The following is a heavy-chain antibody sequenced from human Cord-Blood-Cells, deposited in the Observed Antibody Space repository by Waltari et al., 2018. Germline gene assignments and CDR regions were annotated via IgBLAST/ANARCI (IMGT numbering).Heavy chain of an antibody. CDR1: GFTFSSYS. J-gene: IGHJ4*02. CDR3: ARDQMYSSFDY. V-gene: IGHV3-21*01. Sequence: EVQLVESGGGLVKPGGSLRLSCAASGFTFSSYSMNWVRQAPGKGWEWVSSISSSSSYKYDADSVKGRFTISRYNAKNSLYLQMNSLRAEDTAVYYCARDQMYSSFDYWGQGTLVTVSS. D-gene: IGHD6-13*01. CDR2: ISSSSSYK.